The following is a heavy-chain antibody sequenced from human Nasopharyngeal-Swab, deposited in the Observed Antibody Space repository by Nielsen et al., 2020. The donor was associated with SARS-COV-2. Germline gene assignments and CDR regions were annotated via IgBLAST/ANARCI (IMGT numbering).Heavy chain of an antibody. V-gene: IGHV2-70*11. D-gene: IGHD7-27*01. CDR3: ARMAGAGDGGDY. J-gene: IGHJ4*02. CDR2: IDWDDDK. Sequence: WIRQPPGKAPEWLARIDWDDDKYYSTSLKTRLTISKDTSKNQVVLTMTNMDPVDTATYYCARMAGAGDGGDYWGQGTLVTVSS.